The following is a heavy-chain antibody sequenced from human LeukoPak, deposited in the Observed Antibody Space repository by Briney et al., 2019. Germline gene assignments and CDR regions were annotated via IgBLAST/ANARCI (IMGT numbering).Heavy chain of an antibody. D-gene: IGHD2-8*01. Sequence: GESLRLSCAASGFAFSSFGMSWVRQAPGKGLEWVSAISVSVGSTNYADSVKGRFTISRDNSKNRLYLQRNMRRAEDTAVYYCAKVFFMDYWGQGTLVTVSS. CDR1: GFAFSSFG. CDR3: AKVFFMDY. CDR2: ISVSVGST. V-gene: IGHV3-23*01. J-gene: IGHJ4*02.